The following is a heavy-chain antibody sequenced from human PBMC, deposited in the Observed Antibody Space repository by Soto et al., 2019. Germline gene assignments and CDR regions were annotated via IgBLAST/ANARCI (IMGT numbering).Heavy chain of an antibody. CDR2: IYYSGST. V-gene: IGHV4-31*03. J-gene: IGHJ5*02. Sequence: QVQLQESGPRLVKPSQTLSLTCTVSGGSISSGGYYWSWIRQHPGKGLECIGYIYYSGSTYNNPSLKSRVTISIDTSKNQFSLKLSSVTAADTAVYYCARSHVRVTAAIFNWFDPWGQGTLVTVSS. D-gene: IGHD2-2*01. CDR1: GGSISSGGYY. CDR3: ARSHVRVTAAIFNWFDP.